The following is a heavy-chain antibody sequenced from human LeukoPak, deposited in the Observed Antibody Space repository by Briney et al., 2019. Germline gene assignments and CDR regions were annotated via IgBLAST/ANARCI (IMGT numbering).Heavy chain of an antibody. CDR1: GFTFSSYS. Sequence: PGGSLRLSCAASGFTFSSYSMNWVRQAPGKGLEWVSYISSSSSTIYYADSVKGRFTTSRDNAKNSLYLQMNSLRAEDTAVYYCARAYSSGSWFNPWGQGTLVTVSS. J-gene: IGHJ5*02. CDR2: ISSSSSTI. CDR3: ARAYSSGSWFNP. V-gene: IGHV3-48*01. D-gene: IGHD6-19*01.